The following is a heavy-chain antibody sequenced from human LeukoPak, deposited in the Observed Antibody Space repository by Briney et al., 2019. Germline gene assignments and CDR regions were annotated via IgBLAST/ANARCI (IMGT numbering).Heavy chain of an antibody. CDR1: GGSISSSNW. V-gene: IGHV4-4*02. Sequence: KTSGTLSLTCAVSGGSISSSNWWSWVRQPPGKGLEWIGEIYHSGSTNYNPSLKSRVTISVDKSKNQFSLKLSSVTAADTAVYYCARGRFPQNYDILTGAFDYWGQGTLVTVSS. D-gene: IGHD3-9*01. CDR3: ARGRFPQNYDILTGAFDY. J-gene: IGHJ4*02. CDR2: IYHSGST.